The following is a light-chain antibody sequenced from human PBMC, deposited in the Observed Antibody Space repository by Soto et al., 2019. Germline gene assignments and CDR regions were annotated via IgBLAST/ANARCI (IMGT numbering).Light chain of an antibody. J-gene: IGLJ1*01. Sequence: QSVLTQPPSVSGSPGQRVTISCTGSSSNIGAGYDVHWYQQLPGAAPKLLIYGNSNRPSGVPDRFSGSKSGTSASLAITGLQDEDEADYYCQSYDSSLSSYVFGAGTKLTVL. V-gene: IGLV1-40*01. CDR3: QSYDSSLSSYV. CDR2: GNS. CDR1: SSNIGAGYD.